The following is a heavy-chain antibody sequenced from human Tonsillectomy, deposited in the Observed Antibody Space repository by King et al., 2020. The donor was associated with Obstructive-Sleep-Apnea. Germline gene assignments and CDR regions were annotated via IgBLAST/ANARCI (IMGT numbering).Heavy chain of an antibody. CDR1: GDSIDKSYYY. Sequence: QVQLQESGPGLVKPSETLSLTCSVSGDSIDKSYYYWGWIRQPPGKGLEWLGNILYGGSPYFTPSLKGRVTISIDTSKNQFSLRLSSVTAADTAVYYCASFTSQLIGYWGQGTLVTVSS. CDR3: ASFTSQLIGY. J-gene: IGHJ4*02. CDR2: ILYGGSP. D-gene: IGHD1-1*01. V-gene: IGHV4-39*01.